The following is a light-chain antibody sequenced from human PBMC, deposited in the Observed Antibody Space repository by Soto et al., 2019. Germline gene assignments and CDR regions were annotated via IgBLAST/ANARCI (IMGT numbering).Light chain of an antibody. CDR3: QQRSNWPPIT. CDR1: QSLVHSNGNTF. J-gene: IGKJ5*01. CDR2: KVS. V-gene: IGKV2-30*02. Sequence: EVVMTQSQLSLPVTLGQPASISCRSSQSLVHSNGNTFLTWFQQRPGQSPRRLIYKVSIRATGIPARFSGSGSGTDFTLTISSLEPEDFAVYYCQQRSNWPPITFGQGTRLEIK.